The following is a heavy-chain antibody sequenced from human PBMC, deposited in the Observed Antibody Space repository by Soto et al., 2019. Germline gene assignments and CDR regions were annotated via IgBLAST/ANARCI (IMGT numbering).Heavy chain of an antibody. V-gene: IGHV1-58*01. J-gene: IGHJ6*02. Sequence: QMQLVQSGPEVKKPGTSVKVSCKASGFTFTSSAVQWVRQARGQRLEWIGWIVVGSGNTNYAQKFQERVTITRDMSTSTAYMELSSLRSEDTAVYYCEAGGTVSPYYYYGMDVWGQGTTLTVSS. CDR1: GFTFTSSA. CDR3: EAGGTVSPYYYYGMDV. CDR2: IVVGSGNT. D-gene: IGHD4-17*01.